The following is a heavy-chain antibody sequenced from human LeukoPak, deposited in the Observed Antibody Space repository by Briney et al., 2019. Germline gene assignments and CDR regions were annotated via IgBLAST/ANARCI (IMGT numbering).Heavy chain of an antibody. CDR2: INSDGRST. J-gene: IGHJ4*02. CDR1: GFTFSSYW. D-gene: IGHD5-24*01. V-gene: IGHV3-74*01. Sequence: GGSLRLSCAASGFTFSSYWMHWVRQVPGKGLVWVSRINSDGRSTSYADSVKGRFTISRDNAKNSLYLQMNSLRAEDTAMYYCARGGDGYNSDLDYWGQGTLVTVSS. CDR3: ARGGDGYNSDLDY.